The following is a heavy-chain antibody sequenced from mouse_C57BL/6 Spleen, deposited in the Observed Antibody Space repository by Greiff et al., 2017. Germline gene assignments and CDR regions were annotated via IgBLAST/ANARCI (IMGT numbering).Heavy chain of an antibody. CDR2: IDPSDSYT. CDR3: ARRDYGSSPNAMDY. V-gene: IGHV1-50*01. Sequence: VQLQQPGAELVKPGASVKLSCKASGYTFTSYWMQWVKQRPGQGLEWIGEIDPSDSYTNYNQKFKGKATLTVEPSSSTAYMQLSSLTSEDSAVYYCARRDYGSSPNAMDYWGQGTSVTVSS. CDR1: GYTFTSYW. J-gene: IGHJ4*01. D-gene: IGHD1-1*01.